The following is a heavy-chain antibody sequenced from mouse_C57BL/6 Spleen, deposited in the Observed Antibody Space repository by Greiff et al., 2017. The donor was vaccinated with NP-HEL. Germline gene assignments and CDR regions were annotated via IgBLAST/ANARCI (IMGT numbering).Heavy chain of an antibody. J-gene: IGHJ3*01. Sequence: EVQLQQSGAELVRPGASVKLSCTASGFNIKDYYMHWVKQRPEQGLEWIGRIDPEDGDTEYAPKFQGKATMTADTSSNTAYLQLSSLTSEDTAVYYCTTRGYYDYPWFAYWGQGTLVTVSA. D-gene: IGHD2-4*01. V-gene: IGHV14-1*01. CDR3: TTRGYYDYPWFAY. CDR2: IDPEDGDT. CDR1: GFNIKDYY.